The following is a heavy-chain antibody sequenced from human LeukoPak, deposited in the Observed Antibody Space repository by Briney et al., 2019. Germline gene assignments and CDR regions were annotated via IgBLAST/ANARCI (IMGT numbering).Heavy chain of an antibody. V-gene: IGHV3-48*02. CDR1: GFTFSSYG. Sequence: GGSLRLSCAASGFTFSSYGMNGVRQAPGKGLEWVSYISSSSGTIYYADSVRGRFTISRDNAKNSLYLQMNSLRDEDTAVYYCARASLYCSGGTCYEVWFDPWGQGTLVTVSS. J-gene: IGHJ5*02. D-gene: IGHD2-15*01. CDR3: ARASLYCSGGTCYEVWFDP. CDR2: ISSSSGTI.